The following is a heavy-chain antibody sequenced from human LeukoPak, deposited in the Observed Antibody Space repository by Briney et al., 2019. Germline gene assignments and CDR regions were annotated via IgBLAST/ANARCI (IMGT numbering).Heavy chain of an antibody. D-gene: IGHD5-18*01. J-gene: IGHJ4*02. CDR1: GFTFSSYW. CDR2: ITHSGGNM. Sequence: GGSLRLSCAASGFTFSSYWMHWVRQAPGKGLEWVSSITHSGGNMYYADSLKGRFTISRDNAKNSLYLQMDSLRAEDTAVYYCARDRADGYNYGDYFDNWGQGTLVTVSS. V-gene: IGHV3-21*01. CDR3: ARDRADGYNYGDYFDN.